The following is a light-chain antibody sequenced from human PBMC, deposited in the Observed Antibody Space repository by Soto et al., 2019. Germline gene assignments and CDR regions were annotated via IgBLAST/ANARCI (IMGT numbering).Light chain of an antibody. J-gene: IGKJ4*01. Sequence: EIVLTQSPATLSLSPGERATLSCRASQSVSSYLAWYQQKPGQAPMLLIYDASNRATGIPARFSGSGSGTDFTLTISSLEPEDFAVYDCQQRSNWPLTFGGGTKVEIK. CDR3: QQRSNWPLT. V-gene: IGKV3-11*01. CDR1: QSVSSY. CDR2: DAS.